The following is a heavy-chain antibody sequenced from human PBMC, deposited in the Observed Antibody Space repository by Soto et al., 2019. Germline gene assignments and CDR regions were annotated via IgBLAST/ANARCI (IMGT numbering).Heavy chain of an antibody. Sequence: QVQLVQSGAEVKKPGASVKVSCKASGYTFTSYGISWVRQAPGQGLEWMGWISAYNGNTNYAQKLQGRVTMTTDTASSTAYMERRSLRSDDTAVYSCARGLYYYGSGSYYNPPPPPSDYWGQGTLVTVSS. CDR2: ISAYNGNT. V-gene: IGHV1-18*01. CDR3: ARGLYYYGSGSYYNPPPPPSDY. J-gene: IGHJ4*02. CDR1: GYTFTSYG. D-gene: IGHD3-10*01.